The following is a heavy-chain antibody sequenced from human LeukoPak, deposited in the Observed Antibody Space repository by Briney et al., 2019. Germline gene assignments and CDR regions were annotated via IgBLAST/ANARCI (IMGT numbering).Heavy chain of an antibody. V-gene: IGHV5-51*01. CDR1: GYSFTSYW. CDR2: IYPGDSDT. J-gene: IGHJ6*02. CDR3: ARRPYYYGMDV. Sequence: GKSLKISCKGSGYSFTSYWIGWVRQMPGKGLEWMGIIYPGDSDTRYSPSFQGQVTISVDKSINTAYLQWSNLRASDTAIYYCARRPYYYGMDVWGQGTAVTVSS.